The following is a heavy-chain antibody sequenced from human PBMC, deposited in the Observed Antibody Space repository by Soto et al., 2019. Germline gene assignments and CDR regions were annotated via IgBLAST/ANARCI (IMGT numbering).Heavy chain of an antibody. V-gene: IGHV3-74*01. CDR3: ARGDRGAFDL. CDR1: GYTFDYYW. J-gene: IGHJ3*01. Sequence: GGSLRLSCAASGYTFDYYWMHWVRQAPGKGLVWVSRIHSDGTSTTYADSVKGRFTISRDNAKNTLSLQMNSLRAEDTAVYYCARGDRGAFDLWGQGTVVTVSS. D-gene: IGHD1-26*01. CDR2: IHSDGTST.